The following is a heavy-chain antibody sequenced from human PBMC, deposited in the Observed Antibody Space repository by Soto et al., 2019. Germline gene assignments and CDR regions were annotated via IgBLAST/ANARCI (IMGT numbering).Heavy chain of an antibody. CDR3: TRGRSGYSGYDPLDY. CDR2: IKGDGSST. D-gene: IGHD5-12*01. J-gene: IGHJ4*02. V-gene: IGHV3-74*01. Sequence: GGSLRLSCAASGFTFSSYWMHWVRQAPGKGLVWVSRIKGDGSSTSYADSVKGRFTTSRDNAKNTLYVQMNSLRAEDTAVYYCTRGRSGYSGYDPLDYWGQGTLVTVSS. CDR1: GFTFSSYW.